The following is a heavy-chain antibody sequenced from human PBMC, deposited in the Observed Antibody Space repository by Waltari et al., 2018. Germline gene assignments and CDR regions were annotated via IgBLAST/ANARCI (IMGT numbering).Heavy chain of an antibody. V-gene: IGHV1-69*04. CDR1: GGTFTNYA. D-gene: IGHD2-21*02. J-gene: IGHJ4*02. Sequence: QVQLVQSGAEVRKPGSSVRVSCKASGGTFTNYAISWVRLAPGQGLDWMRRIVPILDMTDYAQRFQGRVTITADESTSTAYMELTSLRSEDTAVYYCARAPTDTVVFDIWGQGTLVTVSS. CDR3: ARAPTDTVVFDI. CDR2: IVPILDMT.